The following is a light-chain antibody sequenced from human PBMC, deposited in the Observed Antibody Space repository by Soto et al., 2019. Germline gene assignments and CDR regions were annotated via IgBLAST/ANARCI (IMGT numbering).Light chain of an antibody. V-gene: IGKV1-27*01. J-gene: IGKJ1*01. Sequence: DIQMTQSPPSLSASVGDRVTITCRASQGISNYLAWYQQKPGELPKLVIYAASILQTGVPSRFSGSGSGTDFSLTISSLQPEDVATYFCQKYNSPPRTFGQGTKVE. CDR3: QKYNSPPRT. CDR2: AAS. CDR1: QGISNY.